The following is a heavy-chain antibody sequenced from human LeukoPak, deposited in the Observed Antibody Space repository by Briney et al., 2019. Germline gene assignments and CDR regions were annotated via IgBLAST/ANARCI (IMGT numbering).Heavy chain of an antibody. CDR3: ASTSYYGSGSYQH. V-gene: IGHV4-59*08. Sequence: PSETLSLTCTVSGGSISSYYWSWIRQPPGKGLEWIGYIYYSGSTNYNPSLKSRVTISVDTSKNQFSLKLSSVTAADTAVYYCASTSYYGSGSYQHWGQGTLVTVSS. D-gene: IGHD3-10*01. CDR2: IYYSGST. CDR1: GGSISSYY. J-gene: IGHJ1*01.